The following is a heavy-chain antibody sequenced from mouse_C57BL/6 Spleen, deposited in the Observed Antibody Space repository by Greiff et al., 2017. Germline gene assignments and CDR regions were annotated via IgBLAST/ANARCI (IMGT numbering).Heavy chain of an antibody. CDR3: ERSRITTVVATTDLDY. D-gene: IGHD1-1*01. Sequence: EVQLQQSGPELVKPGASVKMSCKASGYTFTDYNMHWVKQSHGKSLEWIGYINPNNGGTSYNQKFKGKATLTVNKSSSTAYMELRSLTSEDSEVYYCERSRITTVVATTDLDYWGQGTTLTVSS. CDR1: GYTFTDYN. V-gene: IGHV1-22*01. J-gene: IGHJ2*01. CDR2: INPNNGGT.